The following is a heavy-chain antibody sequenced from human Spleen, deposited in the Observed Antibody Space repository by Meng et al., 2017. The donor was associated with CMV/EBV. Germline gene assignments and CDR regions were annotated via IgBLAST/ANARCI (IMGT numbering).Heavy chain of an antibody. J-gene: IGHJ4*02. D-gene: IGHD2-15*01. CDR2: IYWDDDK. V-gene: IGHV2-5*02. Sequence: GFSLSTSGMGVAWISQPPGKALEWLALIYWDDDKRYSPSLKSRLTITKDTSKNQVVLTMTNMDPVDTATYYCAHRDYCSGGTCTFDYWGQGTLVTVSS. CDR1: GFSLSTSGMG. CDR3: AHRDYCSGGTCTFDY.